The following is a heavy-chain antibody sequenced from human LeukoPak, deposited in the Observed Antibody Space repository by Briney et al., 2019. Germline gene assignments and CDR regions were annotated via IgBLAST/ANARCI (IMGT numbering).Heavy chain of an antibody. CDR3: ARTYGVVYYFDY. CDR1: GGSISSGDYY. J-gene: IGHJ4*02. V-gene: IGHV4-30-4*01. D-gene: IGHD4-17*01. Sequence: PSETLSLTCTVSGGSISSGDYYWSWIRQPPGKGLEWIGYIYYSGSTYYNPSLKSRVTISVDTSKNQFSLKLSSVTAADTAVYYCARTYGVVYYFDYWGQGTLVTVSS. CDR2: IYYSGST.